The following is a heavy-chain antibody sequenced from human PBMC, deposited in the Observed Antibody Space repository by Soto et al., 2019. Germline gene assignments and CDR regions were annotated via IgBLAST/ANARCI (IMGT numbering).Heavy chain of an antibody. CDR1: GGTFSSYA. CDR3: ARGHDYGDPNWFDP. V-gene: IGHV1-69*06. CDR2: IIPIFGTA. Sequence: QVQLVQSGAEVKKPGSSVKVSCKASGGTFSSYAISWVRQAPGQGLEWMGGIIPIFGTANYAQKFQGRVTITADKSPSTAYMELSSLSSEDTAVYYCARGHDYGDPNWFDPWGQGTLVTVSS. D-gene: IGHD4-17*01. J-gene: IGHJ5*02.